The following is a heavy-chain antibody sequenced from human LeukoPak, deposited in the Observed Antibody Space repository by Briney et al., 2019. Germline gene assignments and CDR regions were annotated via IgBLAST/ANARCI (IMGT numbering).Heavy chain of an antibody. V-gene: IGHV5-51*01. Sequence: SGESLKISCKGSGYSFTTYWIGWVRQMPGRGLEWMGIIYPGDSDTRYSPSIQGQVTISADKSISTAYLQWSRLKASDTAIYYCAKHSRTGSSFDPFEYWGQGTLVTVSS. J-gene: IGHJ4*02. D-gene: IGHD3-10*01. CDR3: AKHSRTGSSFDPFEY. CDR2: IYPGDSDT. CDR1: GYSFTTYW.